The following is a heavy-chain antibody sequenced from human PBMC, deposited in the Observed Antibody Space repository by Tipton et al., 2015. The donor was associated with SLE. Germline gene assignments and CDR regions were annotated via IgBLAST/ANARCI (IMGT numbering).Heavy chain of an antibody. CDR3: ARQRSISSSYFRDYFDY. Sequence: TLSLTCAVSGYAIRDGFYWGWIRQSPGKGLEWIGRIYHSGTTHYNPSLKNRVTISVDTSKNQLTLRLRSVTAAETAVYYCARQRSISSSYFRDYFDYWGQGNPVTVSS. D-gene: IGHD2-15*01. V-gene: IGHV4-38-2*01. CDR2: IYHSGTT. J-gene: IGHJ4*02. CDR1: GYAIRDGFY.